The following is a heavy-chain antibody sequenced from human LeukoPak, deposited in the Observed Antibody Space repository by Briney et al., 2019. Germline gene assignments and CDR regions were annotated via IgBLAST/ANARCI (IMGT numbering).Heavy chain of an antibody. CDR1: GFPFSIYS. CDR2: ISSSSSYI. D-gene: IGHD6-13*01. V-gene: IGHV3-21*01. CDR3: ARGERIAMDV. Sequence: PWGSLRLSCAASGFPFSIYSMNWVRQAPGEGLEWVSSISSSSSYIYYADSVKGRFTISRDNAKNSLYLQMNSLRAEDTAVYYCARGERIAMDVWGQGTTVTVSS. J-gene: IGHJ6*02.